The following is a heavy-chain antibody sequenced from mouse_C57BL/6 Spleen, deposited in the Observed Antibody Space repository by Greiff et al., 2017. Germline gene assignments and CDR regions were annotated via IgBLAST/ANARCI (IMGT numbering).Heavy chain of an antibody. Sequence: QVQLKQSGPGLVQPSQSLSITCTVSGFSLTSYCVPWVRQSPGTGLEWLGVIWSGGSTDYNAAFISRLSISQDNSKSQVFFKMNSLQADDTAIYYCARTLDSSGYVYYYAMDYWGQGTSVTVSS. V-gene: IGHV2-2*01. CDR2: IWSGGST. J-gene: IGHJ4*01. D-gene: IGHD3-2*02. CDR3: ARTLDSSGYVYYYAMDY. CDR1: GFSLTSYC.